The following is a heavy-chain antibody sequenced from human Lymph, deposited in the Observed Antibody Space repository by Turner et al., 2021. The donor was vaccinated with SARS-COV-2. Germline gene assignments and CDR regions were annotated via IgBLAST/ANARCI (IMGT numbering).Heavy chain of an antibody. CDR2: ISYDGSNK. D-gene: IGHD3-10*01. CDR3: ARYASGGYFYYGMDV. Sequence: QVQLVESGGGVVQPGRSLRLSCAAAGFTFSTYARYGVRQAPGKGLEWVAVISYDGSNKYYADSVKGRFTISRDNSKNTLYLQMNSLRAEDTAVYYCARYASGGYFYYGMDVWGQGTTVTVSS. J-gene: IGHJ6*02. CDR1: GFTFSTYA. V-gene: IGHV3-30*04.